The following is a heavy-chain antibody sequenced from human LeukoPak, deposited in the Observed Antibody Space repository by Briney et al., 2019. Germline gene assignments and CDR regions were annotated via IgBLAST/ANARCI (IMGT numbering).Heavy chain of an antibody. CDR3: ARDNGVGGAFSL. CDR2: IIASGSHI. D-gene: IGHD1-26*01. J-gene: IGHJ3*01. CDR1: GFTFSDYH. Sequence: GGSLRLSCAASGFTFSDYHMSWIRQAPGKGLEWVSYIIASGSHIYYADSVRGRFTVSRDNAKNSPYLQMNSLGAEDTAVYYCARDNGVGGAFSLWGQGTMVTVSS. V-gene: IGHV3-11*01.